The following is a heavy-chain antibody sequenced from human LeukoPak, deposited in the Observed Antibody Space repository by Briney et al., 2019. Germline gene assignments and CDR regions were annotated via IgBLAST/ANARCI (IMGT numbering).Heavy chain of an antibody. D-gene: IGHD5-12*01. Sequence: PSETLSLTCTVSGGSISSGSYYWSWIRQPAGKGLEWIGYIYYSGSTNYNPSLKSRVTISVDTSKNQFSLKLSSVTAADTAVYYCARMSGYYYYYYYMDVWGKGTTVTISS. CDR3: ARMSGYYYYYYYMDV. CDR1: GGSISSGSYY. V-gene: IGHV4-61*10. J-gene: IGHJ6*03. CDR2: IYYSGST.